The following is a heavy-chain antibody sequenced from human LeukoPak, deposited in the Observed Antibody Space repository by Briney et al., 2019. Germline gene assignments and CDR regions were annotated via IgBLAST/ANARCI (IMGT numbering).Heavy chain of an antibody. CDR1: GFAFRSHA. V-gene: IGHV3-30*02. CDR2: IRYDGSKK. Sequence: GGSLRLSCTASGFAFRSHAMHWVRQAPGKGLEWVAFIRYDGSKKFYADSVKGRFTISRDNSKNSLYLQMNSLRAEDTAVYYCARDGYCSSTSCYLDYWGQGTLVTVSS. D-gene: IGHD2-2*01. J-gene: IGHJ4*02. CDR3: ARDGYCSSTSCYLDY.